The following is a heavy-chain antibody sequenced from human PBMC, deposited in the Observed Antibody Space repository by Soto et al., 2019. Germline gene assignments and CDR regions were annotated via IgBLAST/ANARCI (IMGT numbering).Heavy chain of an antibody. D-gene: IGHD3-22*01. V-gene: IGHV4-59*01. J-gene: IGHJ3*02. CDR2: IFYSGST. CDR3: ARGGGYYDGALDI. Sequence: QVQLQESGPGLVKPSETLSLNCTVSGGSISGDYWTWIRQAPGSGLEWIGYIFYSGSTNYNPSLKSRLSMSVDTSKSQFSLKLSSVTAADSAVYFCARGGGYYDGALDIWGHGTMVTVSA. CDR1: GGSISGDY.